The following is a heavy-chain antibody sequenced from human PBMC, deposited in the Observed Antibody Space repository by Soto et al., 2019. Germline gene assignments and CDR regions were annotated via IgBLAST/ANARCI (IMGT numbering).Heavy chain of an antibody. D-gene: IGHD6-19*01. CDR3: ARGAGQWLGSGEFDS. CDR2: ISGSGGST. Sequence: EVQLLESGGGLVQPGGSLRLSCEASGFTFSSYAMSWVRQAPGKGLEWVSGISGSGGSTNYADSVKGRFTISRDNSKNTLYLQMNSLRVEDTAVYYCARGAGQWLGSGEFDSWGQGTLVTVSS. V-gene: IGHV3-23*01. CDR1: GFTFSSYA. J-gene: IGHJ5*01.